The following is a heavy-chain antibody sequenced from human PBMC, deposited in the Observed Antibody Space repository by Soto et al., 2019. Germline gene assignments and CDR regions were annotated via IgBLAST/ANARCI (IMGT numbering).Heavy chain of an antibody. CDR2: ISGSGGST. D-gene: IGHD3-3*01. CDR1: GFTLNSYA. CDR3: AKSPLHTIFGVVNPPNGMDV. J-gene: IGHJ6*02. V-gene: IGHV3-23*01. Sequence: GGSLRLSCAASGFTLNSYAMSWVRQAPGKGLEWVSAISGSGGSTYYADSVKGRFTISRDNSKNTLYLQMNSLRAEDTAVYYCAKSPLHTIFGVVNPPNGMDVWGQGTTVTVSS.